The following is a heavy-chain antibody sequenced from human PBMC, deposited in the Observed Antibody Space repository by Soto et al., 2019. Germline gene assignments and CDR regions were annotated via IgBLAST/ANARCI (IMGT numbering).Heavy chain of an antibody. J-gene: IGHJ4*02. CDR1: GFTFSSYG. D-gene: IGHD4-17*01. CDR2: ISYDGSNK. V-gene: IGHV3-30*18. Sequence: GGSLRLSCAASGFTFSSYGMHWVRQAPGKGLEWVVVISYDGSNKYYADSVKGRFTISRDNSKNTLYLQMNSLRAEDTAVYYCAKDYGPRRYYFDYWGQGTLVTVSS. CDR3: AKDYGPRRYYFDY.